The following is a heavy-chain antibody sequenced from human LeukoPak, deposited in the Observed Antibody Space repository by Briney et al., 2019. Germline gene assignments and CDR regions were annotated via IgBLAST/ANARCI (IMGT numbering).Heavy chain of an antibody. V-gene: IGHV1-58*02. D-gene: IGHD5-18*01. J-gene: IGHJ4*02. CDR3: AAEFTAPAMALAR. Sequence: SVKVSCKASGFTFTSSAMQWLRQARGQRLEWIGWIVVGSGNTNYAQKFQERVTITRDMSTSTAYMELSSLRSEDTAVYYCAAEFTAPAMALARWGQGTLVTVSS. CDR1: GFTFTSSA. CDR2: IVVGSGNT.